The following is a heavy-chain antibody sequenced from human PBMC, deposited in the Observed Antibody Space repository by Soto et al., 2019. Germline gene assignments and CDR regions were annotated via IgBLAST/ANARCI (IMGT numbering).Heavy chain of an antibody. CDR2: ISTNSGHT. J-gene: IGHJ5*02. Sequence: QVQLVQSGAEVKKPGASVKVSCKASGYTFTNYGISWVRQAPGQGLEWMGWISTNSGHTDYAQNLRGRVTMTTDTSTTTAYMELRSLRSDDTAVYYCARAEYRQLDHWGQGTLVTVSS. CDR3: ARAEYRQLDH. CDR1: GYTFTNYG. D-gene: IGHD3-16*02. V-gene: IGHV1-18*04.